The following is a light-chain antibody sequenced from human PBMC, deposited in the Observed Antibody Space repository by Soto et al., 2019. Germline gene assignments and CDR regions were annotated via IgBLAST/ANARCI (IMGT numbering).Light chain of an antibody. J-gene: IGKJ2*01. V-gene: IGKV3-15*01. CDR3: QQYNSLYT. CDR2: GAS. Sequence: EIVMTQSPATLSVSPGERATLSCRASQSVNSNLAWYQQKPGQAPSLLIYGASTRATGVPARFSGSGSGTEFTLTISSLQPDDFATYYCQQYNSLYTFGQGTKLEIK. CDR1: QSVNSN.